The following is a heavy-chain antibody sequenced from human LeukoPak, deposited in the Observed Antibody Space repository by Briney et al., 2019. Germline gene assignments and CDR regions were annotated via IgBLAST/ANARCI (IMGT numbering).Heavy chain of an antibody. CDR2: IYYSGNT. CDR1: GVSISSSNSY. CDR3: ARGPLLRYSDWLPMDV. Sequence: SETLSLTCTVSGVSISSSNSYWGWIRQPPGKGLEWIGSIYYSGNTYYNASLKSQVSISIDTSKNQFSLKLSSVTAADTAVYYCARGPLLRYSDWLPMDVWGKGTTVTISS. V-gene: IGHV4-39*07. J-gene: IGHJ6*03. D-gene: IGHD3-9*01.